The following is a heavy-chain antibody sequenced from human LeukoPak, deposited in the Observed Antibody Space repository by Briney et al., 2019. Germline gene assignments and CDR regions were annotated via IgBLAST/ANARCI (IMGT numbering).Heavy chain of an antibody. CDR2: ITRSGSA. CDR1: GGSFSGYY. Sequence: SETLSLTSAVNGGSFSGYYWSWIRKPPGKGLEWIGEITRSGSANYNPSLKSRVTISVDTSKNQFSLKLSSVTAADTAVYYCASRRAVAGRGDYFDYWGQGTLVTVSS. CDR3: ASRRAVAGRGDYFDY. D-gene: IGHD6-19*01. V-gene: IGHV4-34*01. J-gene: IGHJ4*02.